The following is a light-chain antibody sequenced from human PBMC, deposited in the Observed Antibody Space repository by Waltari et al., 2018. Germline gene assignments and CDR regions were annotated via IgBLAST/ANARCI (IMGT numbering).Light chain of an antibody. CDR3: QQGDDIPWT. CDR1: QNINKH. J-gene: IGKJ1*01. V-gene: IGKV1-39*01. Sequence: DIEMTQSPSSLSASVGDRVTITCRASQNINKHLSWYQRKRGRAPKLLIHAASSLQSGVPLRFSGSGAGADFIRTINNLQPEDFATYYCQQGDDIPWTFGQGTKVEIK. CDR2: AAS.